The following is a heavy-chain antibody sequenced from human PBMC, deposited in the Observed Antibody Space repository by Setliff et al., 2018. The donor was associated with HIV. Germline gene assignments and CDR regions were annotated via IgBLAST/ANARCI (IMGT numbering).Heavy chain of an antibody. Sequence: SETLSLTCTVSGGSISSYYWSWIRQPAGKGLEWIGYIYYSGSTNYNPSLKSRVTISVDTSKNQFSLKLSSVTAADTAVYYCARGKGTAMVDYYFDYWGQGTLVTVSS. D-gene: IGHD5-18*01. CDR1: GGSISSYY. CDR3: ARGKGTAMVDYYFDY. J-gene: IGHJ4*02. V-gene: IGHV4-59*01. CDR2: IYYSGST.